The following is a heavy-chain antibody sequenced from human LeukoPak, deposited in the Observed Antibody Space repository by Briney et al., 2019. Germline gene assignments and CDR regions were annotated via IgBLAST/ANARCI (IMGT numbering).Heavy chain of an antibody. V-gene: IGHV4-39*01. CDR3: ARSYYYDYRQIDY. CDR2: IYYSGST. J-gene: IGHJ4*02. Sequence: SETLSLTCTVSGDSISTSSYYCGWIRPPPGKGLGRLGSIYYSGSTYYNPSLKSRVTISVDTSKNQFSLNLYSVTAADTAVFYCARSYYYDYRQIDYWGQGTLVTVSS. CDR1: GDSISTSSYY. D-gene: IGHD3-22*01.